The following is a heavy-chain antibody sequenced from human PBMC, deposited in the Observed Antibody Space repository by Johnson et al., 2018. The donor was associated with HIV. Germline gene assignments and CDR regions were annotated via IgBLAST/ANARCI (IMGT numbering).Heavy chain of an antibody. CDR2: IYSGGST. Sequence: EQLVESGGGLVKPGGSLRLSCAASGFTFSDYYMSWILQAPGRGLEWVSVIYSGGSTYYADSVKGRFTISRDNAKNSLYLQMNSLRAEDTAVYYCARQGLTVDALDIWGQGTMVTVSS. V-gene: IGHV3-66*02. CDR1: GFTFSDYY. J-gene: IGHJ3*02. D-gene: IGHD3/OR15-3a*01. CDR3: ARQGLTVDALDI.